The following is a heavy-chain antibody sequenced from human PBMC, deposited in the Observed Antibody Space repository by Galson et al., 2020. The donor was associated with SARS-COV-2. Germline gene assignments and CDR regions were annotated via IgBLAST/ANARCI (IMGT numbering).Heavy chain of an antibody. D-gene: IGHD3-3*01. CDR1: GFTFSDYY. J-gene: IGHJ6*02. CDR3: ARDQAGGLRFLEWLLVAYGMDV. CDR2: ISSSGSTI. V-gene: IGHV3-11*01. Sequence: PGGSLRLSCAASGFTFSDYYMSWIRQAPGKGLEWVSYISSSGSTIYYADSVKGRFTISRDNAKNSLYLQMNSLRAEDTAVYYCARDQAGGLRFLEWLLVAYGMDVWGQGTTVTVSS.